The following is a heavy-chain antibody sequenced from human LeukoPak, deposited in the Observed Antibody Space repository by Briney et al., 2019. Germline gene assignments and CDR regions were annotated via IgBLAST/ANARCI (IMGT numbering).Heavy chain of an antibody. D-gene: IGHD2-2*01. V-gene: IGHV3-30*18. Sequence: GKSQRLSCVASGFTFSRFNMHWVRQAPGKGLGWVAVISFDGKTQYYIDSVKGRFTTSRDNSKNTLYLQMNSLRAEDTAVYYCAKEMSSSNIDHCGQGTLVTVSS. CDR3: AKEMSSSNIDH. CDR1: GFTFSRFN. CDR2: ISFDGKTQ. J-gene: IGHJ4*02.